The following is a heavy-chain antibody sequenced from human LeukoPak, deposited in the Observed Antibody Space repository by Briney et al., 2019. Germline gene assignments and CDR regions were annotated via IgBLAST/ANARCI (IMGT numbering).Heavy chain of an antibody. V-gene: IGHV1-69*13. CDR1: GYTFTSYG. D-gene: IGHD6-13*01. J-gene: IGHJ3*02. CDR2: IIPIFGTA. Sequence: ASVKVSCKASGYTFTSYGISWVRQAPGQGLEWMGGIIPIFGTANYAQKFQGRVTITADESTSTAYMELSSLRSEDTAVYYCARVRRSWTIDIWGQGTMVTVSS. CDR3: ARVRRSWTIDI.